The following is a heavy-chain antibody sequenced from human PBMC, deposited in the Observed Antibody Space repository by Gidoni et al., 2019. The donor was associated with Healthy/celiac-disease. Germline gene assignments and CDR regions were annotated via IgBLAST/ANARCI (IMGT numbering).Heavy chain of an antibody. J-gene: IGHJ6*02. CDR2: ISSSSSYI. D-gene: IGHD1-26*01. Sequence: EVQLVESGGGLVKPGGSLRLSCAASGFTFSSYSMNWVRQAPGKGLEWVSSISSSSSYIYYADSVKGRFTISRDNAKNSLYLQMNSLRAEDTAVYYCARDRFKGDYYYGMDVWGQGTTVTVSS. CDR3: ARDRFKGDYYYGMDV. CDR1: GFTFSSYS. V-gene: IGHV3-21*01.